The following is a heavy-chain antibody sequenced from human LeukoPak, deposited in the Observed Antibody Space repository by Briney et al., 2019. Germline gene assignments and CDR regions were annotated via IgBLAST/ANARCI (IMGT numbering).Heavy chain of an antibody. CDR1: GGSFSGYY. Sequence: SETLSLTCAVYGGSFSGYYWSWIRQPPGKGLEWIGYIYYSGSTNYNPSLKSRVTISVDTSKNQFSLRLSSVTAADTAVYYCARRGSSNGFAPWGQGALVTVPS. CDR2: IYYSGST. CDR3: ARRGSSNGFAP. J-gene: IGHJ5*02. V-gene: IGHV4-59*08. D-gene: IGHD1-26*01.